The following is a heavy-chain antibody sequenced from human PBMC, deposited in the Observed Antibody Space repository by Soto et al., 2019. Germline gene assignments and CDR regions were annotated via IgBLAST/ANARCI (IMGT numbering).Heavy chain of an antibody. Sequence: SETLSLTCTVSGGSISSYYWSWIRQPPGKGLEWIGYIYYSGSTNYNPSLKSRVTISVDTSKNQFSLKLSSVTAADTAVYYCARQDVDIVMAWFDPWGQGTLVTVSS. CDR1: GGSISSYY. CDR3: ARQDVDIVMAWFDP. CDR2: IYYSGST. J-gene: IGHJ5*02. V-gene: IGHV4-59*08. D-gene: IGHD5-12*01.